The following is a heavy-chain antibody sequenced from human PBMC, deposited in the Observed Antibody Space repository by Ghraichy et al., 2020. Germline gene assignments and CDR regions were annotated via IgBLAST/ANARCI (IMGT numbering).Heavy chain of an antibody. J-gene: IGHJ4*02. CDR3: ARDRPGIIVAGTLSLFDH. CDR1: GFTFSNFV. Sequence: GGSLRLSCAASGFTFSNFVMSWVRQAPGKGLEWVSSLSASGGLTYNADSVKGRFTISRDNSKNTLFLQMNSLRVEDTAVYYCARDRPGIIVAGTLSLFDHWGQGKLVTVSS. D-gene: IGHD6-19*01. CDR2: LSASGGLT. V-gene: IGHV3-23*01.